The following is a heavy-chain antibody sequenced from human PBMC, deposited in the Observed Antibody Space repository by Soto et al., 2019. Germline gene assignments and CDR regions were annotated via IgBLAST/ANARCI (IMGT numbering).Heavy chain of an antibody. CDR1: GFTFTSST. CDR3: AAGGQVGSSFDY. D-gene: IGHD1-26*01. CDR2: IVVGSGNT. Sequence: QMQLVQSGPEVKKPGTSVKVSCKASGFTFTSSTVQWVRQARGQRLEWIGWIVVGSGNTNYAQKFQERGTITWAMSTSTAYMELGSLRSEDTAVYYCAAGGQVGSSFDYWGQGTLVTVSS. V-gene: IGHV1-58*01. J-gene: IGHJ4*02.